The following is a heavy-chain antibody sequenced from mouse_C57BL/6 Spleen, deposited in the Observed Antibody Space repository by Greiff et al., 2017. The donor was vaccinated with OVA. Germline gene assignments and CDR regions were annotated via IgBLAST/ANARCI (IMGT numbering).Heavy chain of an antibody. CDR1: GFTFSSYA. CDR3: TRGGSGTYWYFDV. D-gene: IGHD3-3*01. CDR2: ISSGGDYI. J-gene: IGHJ1*03. V-gene: IGHV5-9-1*02. Sequence: EVMLVESGEGLVKPGGSLKLSCAASGFTFSSYAMSWVRQTPEKRLEWVAYISSGGDYIYYADTVKGRFTISRDNARNTLYLQMSSLKSEDTAMYYCTRGGSGTYWYFDVWGTGTTVTVSS.